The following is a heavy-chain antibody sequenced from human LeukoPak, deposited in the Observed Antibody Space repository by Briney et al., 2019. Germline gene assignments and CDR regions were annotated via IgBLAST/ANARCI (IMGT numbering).Heavy chain of an antibody. CDR1: GLTVSSNY. D-gene: IGHD1-26*01. Sequence: PGGSLRLSCAASGLTVSSNYMSWVRQAPGKGLEWVSVIYSGGSTYYADSVKGRFTISRDNSKNTLYLQMNSLRAEDTAVYYCARGGQWELPEAFDIWGQGTMVTVSS. CDR3: ARGGQWELPEAFDI. J-gene: IGHJ3*02. V-gene: IGHV3-66*02. CDR2: IYSGGST.